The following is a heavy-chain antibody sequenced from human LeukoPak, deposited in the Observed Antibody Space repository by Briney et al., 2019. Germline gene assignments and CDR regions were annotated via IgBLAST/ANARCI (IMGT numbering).Heavy chain of an antibody. CDR1: GFTFSTYA. CDR2: ISGSSGAT. V-gene: IGHV3-48*02. J-gene: IGHJ4*02. D-gene: IGHD5-24*01. CDR3: ARDRRRDGYNFRGH. Sequence: GGSLRLSCAASGFTFSTYAMTWVRQAPGKGLEWVSLISGSSGATYYADSVKGRFTISRDNAKNSLYLQMNSLRDEDTAVYYCARDRRRDGYNFRGHWGQGTLVTVSS.